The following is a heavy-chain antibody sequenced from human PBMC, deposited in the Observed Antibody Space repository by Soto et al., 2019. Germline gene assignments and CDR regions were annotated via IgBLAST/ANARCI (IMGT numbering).Heavy chain of an antibody. CDR2: ISAYNGNT. CDR3: ARVRCSGGSCSWSGY. Sequence: QVQLVQSGAEVKKPGASVKVSCKASGYTFTSYGISWVRQAPGQGLEWMGWISAYNGNTNYAQKLQGIVTMTADTSTRTAYMELRSVRSDDTAVYYCARVRCSGGSCSWSGYWGQGTLVTVSS. CDR1: GYTFTSYG. V-gene: IGHV1-18*01. J-gene: IGHJ4*02. D-gene: IGHD2-15*01.